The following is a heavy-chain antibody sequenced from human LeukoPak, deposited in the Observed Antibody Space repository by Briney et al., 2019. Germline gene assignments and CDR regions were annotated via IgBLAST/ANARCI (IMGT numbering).Heavy chain of an antibody. J-gene: IGHJ4*02. CDR1: GGTFSSYA. D-gene: IGHD3-22*01. V-gene: IGHV1-69*13. CDR3: ARGDSSGYYYFDY. Sequence: ASVKVSCKASGGTFSSYAISWVRRAPGQGLEWMGGIIPIFGTANYAQKFQGRVTITADESTSTAYMELSSLRSEDTAVYYCARGDSSGYYYFDYWGQGTLVTVSS. CDR2: IIPIFGTA.